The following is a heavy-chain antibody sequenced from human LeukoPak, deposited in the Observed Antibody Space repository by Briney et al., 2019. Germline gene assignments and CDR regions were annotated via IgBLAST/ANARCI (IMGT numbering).Heavy chain of an antibody. V-gene: IGHV6-1*01. CDR2: TYYRSKWYN. Sequence: SQTLSLTCAISGDSVSSNSAAWNWIRQSPSRGLEWLGRTYYRSKWYNDYAVSVKSRITINPDTSKNQFSLQLNSVTPEDTAVYYCARVGYGDYGGGGAFDIWGQGTMVPVSS. J-gene: IGHJ3*02. CDR3: ARVGYGDYGGGGAFDI. D-gene: IGHD4-17*01. CDR1: GDSVSSNSAA.